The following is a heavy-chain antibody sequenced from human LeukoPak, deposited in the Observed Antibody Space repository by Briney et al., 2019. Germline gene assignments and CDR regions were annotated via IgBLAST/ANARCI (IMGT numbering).Heavy chain of an antibody. D-gene: IGHD6-13*01. J-gene: IGHJ6*03. CDR2: INPNSGDT. V-gene: IGHV1-2*02. CDR1: GYSFISYY. Sequence: ASVKVSCKASGYSFISYYIHWVRQAPGQGLEWMGWINPNSGDTSYAQRFQGGVTMTRDTSISTAYMELSRLRSDDTAVYYCARAGGGEAAGNRYYYYYMDVWGKGTTVTISS. CDR3: ARAGGGEAAGNRYYYYYMDV.